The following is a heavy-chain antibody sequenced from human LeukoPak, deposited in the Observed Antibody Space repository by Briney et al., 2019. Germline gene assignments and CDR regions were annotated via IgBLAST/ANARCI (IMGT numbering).Heavy chain of an antibody. D-gene: IGHD4-17*01. CDR3: ASHYGDYVWGHF. V-gene: IGHV3-48*03. CDR2: ISSSGNTV. Sequence: GGSLRLSCAASGFTFSSYEMNWVRQAPGKGLEFISYISSSGNTVYYADSVEGRFTISRDDGKNSMYLQMNSLRGEDTAVYYCASHYGDYVWGHFWGQGTLVTVSS. J-gene: IGHJ4*02. CDR1: GFTFSSYE.